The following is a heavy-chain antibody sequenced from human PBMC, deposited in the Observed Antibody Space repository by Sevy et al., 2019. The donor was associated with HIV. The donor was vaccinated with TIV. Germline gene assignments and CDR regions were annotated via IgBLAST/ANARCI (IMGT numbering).Heavy chain of an antibody. CDR3: VRGRAMIIYD. D-gene: IGHD5-12*01. Sequence: GGSLRLSCAASGFRFNIYEMNWVRQAPGKGPEWVSYISSSGSPIYYADSVKGRFTISRDNAKSSLYLQMNSLRAEDTAVYYCVRGRAMIIYDWGQGTLVTVSS. CDR1: GFRFNIYE. J-gene: IGHJ4*02. V-gene: IGHV3-48*03. CDR2: ISSSGSPI.